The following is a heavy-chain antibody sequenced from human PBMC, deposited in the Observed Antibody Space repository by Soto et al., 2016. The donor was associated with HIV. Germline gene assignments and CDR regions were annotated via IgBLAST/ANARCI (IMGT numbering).Heavy chain of an antibody. J-gene: IGHJ4*02. CDR2: ISGSGSST. Sequence: EVQLLESGGGLVQPGGSLRLSCAASGFSFGTYAMSWVRQAPGKGLEWVASISGSGSSTYYADSVKGRFTISRDNSKNTLYLQMNSLRAEDTAVYYCTKDLPGRPVGARGRDYFDYWGQGTLVTVSS. D-gene: IGHD1-26*01. CDR3: TKDLPGRPVGARGRDYFDY. V-gene: IGHV3-23*01. CDR1: GFSFGTYA.